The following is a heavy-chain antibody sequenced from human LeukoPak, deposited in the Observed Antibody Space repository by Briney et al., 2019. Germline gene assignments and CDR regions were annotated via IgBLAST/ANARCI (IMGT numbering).Heavy chain of an antibody. J-gene: IGHJ4*02. CDR2: ISAYNGNT. D-gene: IGHD3-3*01. CDR3: ARDPGYYDFWSGTHYFDY. V-gene: IGHV1-18*01. CDR1: GYTFISYG. Sequence: ASVKVSCKASGYTFISYGISWVRQAPGQGLEWMGWISAYNGNTNYAQKLQGRVTMTTDTSTSTAYMELRSLRSDDTAVYYCARDPGYYDFWSGTHYFDYWGQGTLVTVSS.